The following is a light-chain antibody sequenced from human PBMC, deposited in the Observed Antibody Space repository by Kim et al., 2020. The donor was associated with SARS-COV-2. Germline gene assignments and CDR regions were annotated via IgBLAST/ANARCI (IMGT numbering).Light chain of an antibody. Sequence: EIVLTQSPGTLSLSPGERATLSCRASQSVSGSNLAWYQQKPGQAPRLLMYRVSTRATGIPDRFSGSGSGTDFTLTISRLEPEDFAVYYWQQYVSSPRTFGQGTKVDIK. CDR3: QQYVSSPRT. J-gene: IGKJ1*01. CDR2: RVS. CDR1: QSVSGSN. V-gene: IGKV3-20*01.